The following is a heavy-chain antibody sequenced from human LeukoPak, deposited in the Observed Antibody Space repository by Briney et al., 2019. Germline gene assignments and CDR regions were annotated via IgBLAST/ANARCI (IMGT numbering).Heavy chain of an antibody. V-gene: IGHV3-23*01. CDR1: GFSFRSYA. Sequence: PGGSLRLSCEASGFSFRSYAMGWVRQAPGKGLEWVASITGSGDDTYHEDSVKGRFTISRDNSKDTLYLQMSSLRDEDTAVYYGAKGIDSYPAGHRVFDYWGQGTLVTVSS. J-gene: IGHJ4*02. CDR2: ITGSGDDT. D-gene: IGHD6-13*01. CDR3: AKGIDSYPAGHRVFDY.